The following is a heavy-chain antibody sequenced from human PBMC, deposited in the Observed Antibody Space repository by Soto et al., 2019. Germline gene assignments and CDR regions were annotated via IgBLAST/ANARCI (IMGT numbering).Heavy chain of an antibody. J-gene: IGHJ3*02. V-gene: IGHV5-51*01. Sequence: GESLKISCKGSGYSFTSYWIGWVRQMPGKGLEWMGIIYPGDSYTNYSPSFQGHVTISADKSISTAYLQWSSLKASDTAMYYCATSGQYYYDSSGYRSAFDIWGQGTMVTVSS. CDR1: GYSFTSYW. D-gene: IGHD3-22*01. CDR3: ATSGQYYYDSSGYRSAFDI. CDR2: IYPGDSYT.